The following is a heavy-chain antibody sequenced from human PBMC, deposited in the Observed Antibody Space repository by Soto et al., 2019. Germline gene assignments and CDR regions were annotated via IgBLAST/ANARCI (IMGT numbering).Heavy chain of an antibody. CDR2: IYYSGST. D-gene: IGHD3-3*01. Sequence: PSETLSLTCTVSGGSISSYYWSWIRQPPGKGLEWIGYIYYSGSTNYNPSLKSRVTISVDTSKNQFSLKLSSVTAADTAVYYCARDHYDFWSGYFDYWGQGTLVTVSS. V-gene: IGHV4-59*01. CDR3: ARDHYDFWSGYFDY. CDR1: GGSISSYY. J-gene: IGHJ4*02.